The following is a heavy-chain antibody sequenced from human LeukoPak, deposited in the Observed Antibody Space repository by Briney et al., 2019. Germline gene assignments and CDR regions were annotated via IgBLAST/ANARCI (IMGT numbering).Heavy chain of an antibody. Sequence: GGSLRLSCAASGFTFSSYAMSWVRQAPGKGPEWVSAISGSGSITYYADSVKGRFTISRVNSENTLYLQMNSLRAEDTAVYYCAKSGGTSSVYYCSDYWGQGTLVTVSS. V-gene: IGHV3-23*01. D-gene: IGHD3-22*01. CDR3: AKSGGTSSVYYCSDY. CDR1: GFTFSSYA. J-gene: IGHJ4*02. CDR2: ISGSGSIT.